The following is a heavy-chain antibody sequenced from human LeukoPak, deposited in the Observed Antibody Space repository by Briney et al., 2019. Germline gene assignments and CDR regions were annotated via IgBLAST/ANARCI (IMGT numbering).Heavy chain of an antibody. V-gene: IGHV3-23*01. CDR2: ISGSGGST. CDR1: GFTFSSYA. CDR3: AKVGGLGSFYKSPYFAY. J-gene: IGHJ4*02. Sequence: HTGGSLRLSCAASGFTFSSYAMSWVRQAPGKVLEWVSAISGSGGSTYYADSVKGRFTISRDNSKNTLYLQMNSLRPEDTALYYCAKVGGLGSFYKSPYFAYWGQGSLVTVSS. D-gene: IGHD3-10*01.